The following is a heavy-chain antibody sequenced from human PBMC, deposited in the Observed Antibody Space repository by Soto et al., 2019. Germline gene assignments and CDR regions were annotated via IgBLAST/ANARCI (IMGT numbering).Heavy chain of an antibody. V-gene: IGHV3-15*05. CDR1: GFTFSDAW. CDR3: TTFGQVRALEDYFDN. D-gene: IGHD3-16*01. CDR2: IRNIADGETA. J-gene: IGHJ4*02. Sequence: GGSLRLSCAASGFTFSDAWMNWVRQAPGRGLEWVGRIRNIADGETADYAAPVKGRFTISRDNSKNTLYLQMNSLKTEDTALYYCTTFGQVRALEDYFDNWGPGTLVTVSS.